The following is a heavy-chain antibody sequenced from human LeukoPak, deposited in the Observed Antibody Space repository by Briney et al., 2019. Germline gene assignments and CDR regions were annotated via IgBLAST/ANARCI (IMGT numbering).Heavy chain of an antibody. J-gene: IGHJ4*02. CDR3: ARDRYSLERVPFPGRNPLHF. V-gene: IGHV3-20*01. D-gene: IGHD2-15*01. Sequence: TGGSLRLSCAASGFSFDAYGMLWVRQAPGKGLEWVSDINWNGGSAGYADSVKGRLTISRDNAKNTLYLQMNSLRAEDTAMYHFARDRYSLERVPFPGRNPLHFCGRGTLTPVS. CDR2: INWNGGSA. CDR1: GFSFDAYG.